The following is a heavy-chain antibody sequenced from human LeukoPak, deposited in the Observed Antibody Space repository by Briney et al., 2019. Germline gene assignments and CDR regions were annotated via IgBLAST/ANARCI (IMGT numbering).Heavy chain of an antibody. CDR1: GFTFDDYA. V-gene: IGHV3-9*03. CDR2: ISWNSGSI. D-gene: IGHD3-9*01. CDR3: AKGKFDWLPIDY. J-gene: IGHJ4*02. Sequence: GGSLRLSCAASGFTFDDYAMHWVRQAPGKGLEWVSGISWNSGSIGYADSVKGRFTISRDNAKNSLYLQMNSLRAEDMALYYCAKGKFDWLPIDYWGQGTLVTVSS.